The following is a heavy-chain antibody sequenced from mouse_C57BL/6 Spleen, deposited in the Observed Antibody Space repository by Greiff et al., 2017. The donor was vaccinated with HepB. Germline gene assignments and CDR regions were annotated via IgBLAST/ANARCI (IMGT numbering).Heavy chain of an antibody. CDR1: GYTFTDYE. J-gene: IGHJ3*01. CDR2: IDPETGGT. CDR3: TREDYYGSSPFAY. V-gene: IGHV1-15*01. Sequence: QVQLQQSGAELVRPGASVTLSCKASGYTFTDYEMHWVKQTPVHGLEWIGAIDPETGGTAYNQKFKGKAILTADKSSSTAYMELRSLTSEDSAVSYCTREDYYGSSPFAYWGQGTLVTVSA. D-gene: IGHD1-1*01.